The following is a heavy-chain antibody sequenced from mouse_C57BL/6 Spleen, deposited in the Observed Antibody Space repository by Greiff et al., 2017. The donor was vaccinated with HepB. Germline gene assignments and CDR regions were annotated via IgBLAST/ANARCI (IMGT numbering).Heavy chain of an antibody. J-gene: IGHJ3*01. CDR2: INPNNGGT. Sequence: EVQLQQSGPELVKPGASVKIPCKASGYTFTDYNMDWVKQSHGKSLEWIGDINPNNGGTIYNQKFKGKATLTVDKSSSTAYMELRSLTSEDTAVYYCARRDYSNYPMAYWGQGTLVTVSA. CDR1: GYTFTDYN. D-gene: IGHD2-5*01. CDR3: ARRDYSNYPMAY. V-gene: IGHV1-18*01.